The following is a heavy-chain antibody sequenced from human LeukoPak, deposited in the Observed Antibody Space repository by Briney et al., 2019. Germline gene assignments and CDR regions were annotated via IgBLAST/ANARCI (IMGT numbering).Heavy chain of an antibody. Sequence: PGGSLRLSCAASGFTFSSYGMHWVRQAPGKGLEWVAFIRYDGSNKYYADSVKGRFTVSRDNSKNTLYLQMNSLRAEDTAVYYCAKDPTMVRGVIVVFDYMDVWGKGTPVTVSS. CDR3: AKDPTMVRGVIVVFDYMDV. D-gene: IGHD3-10*01. J-gene: IGHJ6*03. V-gene: IGHV3-30*02. CDR1: GFTFSSYG. CDR2: IRYDGSNK.